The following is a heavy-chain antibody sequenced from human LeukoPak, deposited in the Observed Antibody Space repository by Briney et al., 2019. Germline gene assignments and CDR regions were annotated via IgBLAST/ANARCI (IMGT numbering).Heavy chain of an antibody. J-gene: IGHJ5*02. D-gene: IGHD3-22*01. V-gene: IGHV4-34*01. CDR3: ARGLKRQRYYYDSSGSAVRFDP. CDR2: INHSGST. CDR1: GGSFSGYY. Sequence: SETLSLTCAVYGGSFSGYYWSWIRQPPGKGLEWIGEINHSGSTYYNPSLKSRVTISVDTSKNQFSLKLSSVTAADTAVYYCARGLKRQRYYYDSSGSAVRFDPWGQGTLVTVSS.